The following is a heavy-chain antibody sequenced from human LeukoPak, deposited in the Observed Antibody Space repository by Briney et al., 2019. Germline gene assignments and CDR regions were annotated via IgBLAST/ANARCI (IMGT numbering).Heavy chain of an antibody. CDR2: IYYSGST. CDR3: ARDLQQLSQSRGAFDI. D-gene: IGHD6-13*01. V-gene: IGHV4-59*01. Sequence: SETLSLTCTVSGGSISSYYWSWIRQPPGKGLEWIGYIYYSGSTNYNPSLKSRVTISVGTSKNQFSLKLSSVTAADTAVYYCARDLQQLSQSRGAFDIWGQGTMVTVSS. CDR1: GGSISSYY. J-gene: IGHJ3*02.